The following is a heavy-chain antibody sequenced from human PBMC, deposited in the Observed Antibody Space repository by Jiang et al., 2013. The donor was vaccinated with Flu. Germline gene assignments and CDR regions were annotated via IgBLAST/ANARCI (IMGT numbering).Heavy chain of an antibody. CDR2: TYYRSKWYN. J-gene: IGHJ6*02. Sequence: SRGLEWLGRTYYRSKWYNDYAVSVKSRITINPDTSKNQFSLQLNSVTPEDTAVYYCARDVSLGNWNEVSLGVWGQGTTVTVSS. CDR3: ARDVSLGNWNEVSLGV. D-gene: IGHD1-1*01. V-gene: IGHV6-1*01.